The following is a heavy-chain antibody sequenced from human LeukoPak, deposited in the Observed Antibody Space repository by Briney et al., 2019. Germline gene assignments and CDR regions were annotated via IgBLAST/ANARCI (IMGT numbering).Heavy chain of an antibody. J-gene: IGHJ6*03. D-gene: IGHD2-2*01. V-gene: IGHV3-48*01. CDR3: ARDRPYCSSTSCYYMDV. CDR1: GFIFSSYS. Sequence: PGGSLRLSCAASGFIFSSYSMNWVRQAPGKGLEWVSYISSSSSTIYYADSVKGRFTISRDNAKNSLYLQMNSLRAEDTAVYYRARDRPYCSSTSCYYMDVWGKGTTVTVSS. CDR2: ISSSSSTI.